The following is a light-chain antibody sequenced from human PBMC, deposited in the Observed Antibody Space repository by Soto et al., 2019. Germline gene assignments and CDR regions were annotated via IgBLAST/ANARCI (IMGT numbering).Light chain of an antibody. J-gene: IGKJ2*01. CDR3: QQYGSSMYA. Sequence: EIVLTQSPGTLSLSPGERATLSCRASQGVSGSYLAWYQQKPGQAPRLLIYGASIRATGIPDRFSGSGSGTDFTLTISRLEPEDFAVYYCQQYGSSMYAFGQGTKLEIK. CDR1: QGVSGSY. V-gene: IGKV3-20*01. CDR2: GAS.